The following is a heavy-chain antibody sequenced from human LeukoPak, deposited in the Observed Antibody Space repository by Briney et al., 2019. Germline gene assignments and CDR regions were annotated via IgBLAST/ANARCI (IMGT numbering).Heavy chain of an antibody. V-gene: IGHV3-21*01. CDR3: ARDSRRYFDY. CDR1: GFTFSSYS. Sequence: PGGSLRLSCAASGFTFSSYSMNWVRQAPGKGLEWVSSIGSSSSYIYYADSVKGRFTISRDNAKNSLYLQMNSLRAEDTAVYYCARDSRRYFDYWGQGTLVTVSS. J-gene: IGHJ4*02. CDR2: IGSSSSYI.